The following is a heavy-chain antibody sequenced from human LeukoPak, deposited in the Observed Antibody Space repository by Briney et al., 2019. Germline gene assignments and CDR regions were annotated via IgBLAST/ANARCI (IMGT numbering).Heavy chain of an antibody. V-gene: IGHV4-34*01. CDR2: INHSGST. J-gene: IGHJ4*02. CDR1: GGSFSGYY. CDR3: ARVRGVRAARQFDY. D-gene: IGHD6-6*01. Sequence: PSETLSLTCAFYGGSFSGYYWSWIRQPPGKGLEWIGEINHSGSTNYNPSLKSRVTISVDTSKNQFSLKLSSVTAADTAVYYCARVRGVRAARQFDYWGQGALVTVSS.